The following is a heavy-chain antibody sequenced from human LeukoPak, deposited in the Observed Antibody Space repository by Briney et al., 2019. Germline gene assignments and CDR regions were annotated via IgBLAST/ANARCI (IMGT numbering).Heavy chain of an antibody. V-gene: IGHV3-53*01. D-gene: IGHD3-22*01. CDR3: ARRAGDYSHPYDY. CDR2: IYSDNT. CDR1: GFTVSSNS. J-gene: IGHJ4*02. Sequence: GGSLRLSCTVSGFTVSSNSMSWVRQAPVKGLEWVSFIYSDNTHYSDSVKGLFTISRDNSKNTLYLQMNSLRAEDTAVYYCARRAGDYSHPYDYWGQGTLVTVSS.